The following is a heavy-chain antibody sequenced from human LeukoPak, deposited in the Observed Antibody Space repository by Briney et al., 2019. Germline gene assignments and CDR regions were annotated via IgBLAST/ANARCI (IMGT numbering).Heavy chain of an antibody. J-gene: IGHJ3*02. Sequence: SVTVSCKASGGTFSSYAISWVRQAPGQGLEWMGGIIPIFGTANYAQKFQGRVTITADESTSTAYMELSSLRSEDTAVYYCATVTFRVSAFDIWGQGTMVTVSS. CDR3: ATVTFRVSAFDI. D-gene: IGHD4-17*01. CDR2: IIPIFGTA. V-gene: IGHV1-69*13. CDR1: GGTFSSYA.